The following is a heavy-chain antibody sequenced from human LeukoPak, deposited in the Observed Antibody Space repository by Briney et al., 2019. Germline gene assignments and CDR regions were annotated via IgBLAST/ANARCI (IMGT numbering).Heavy chain of an antibody. Sequence: GGSLRLSCAASGYPFSGSDIHWVRQAPGKGLEWVAFVSHEGSSKFYAESVKGRFGISRDNSKSTTYLQMNGLRADDTAVYYCAKTTGGWPRFFDHWGQGTLVTVSS. CDR1: GYPFSGSD. CDR3: AKTTGGWPRFFDH. J-gene: IGHJ4*02. V-gene: IGHV3-30*18. D-gene: IGHD6-19*01. CDR2: VSHEGSSK.